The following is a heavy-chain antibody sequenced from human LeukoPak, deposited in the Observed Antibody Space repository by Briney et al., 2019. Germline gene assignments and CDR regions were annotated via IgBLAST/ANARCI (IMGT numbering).Heavy chain of an antibody. Sequence: PSETLSLTCAVYGGSFSGYYWSWIRRPPGKGLEWIGEINHSGTTNYNPSLKSRITISIDTSKDQFSLKLSSVTAADTAVYYCASSREYSSRLWHYYMDVWGKGTTVTVSS. CDR3: ASSREYSSRLWHYYMDV. CDR1: GGSFSGYY. V-gene: IGHV4-34*01. CDR2: INHSGTT. D-gene: IGHD6-13*01. J-gene: IGHJ6*03.